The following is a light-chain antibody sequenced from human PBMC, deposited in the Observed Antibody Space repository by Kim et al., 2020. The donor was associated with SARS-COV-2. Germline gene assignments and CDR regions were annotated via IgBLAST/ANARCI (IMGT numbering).Light chain of an antibody. J-gene: IGLJ2*01. V-gene: IGLV3-19*01. CDR3: HCRDSSGNHGV. CDR2: GKN. CDR1: SLRNYY. Sequence: LGQTVRITCQGDSLRNYYASWYQRKPGQAPLLVIYGKNNRPSGIPDRFSGSTSGNTGSLTITGAQAEDEADYCCHCRDSSGNHGVFGGGTQLTVL.